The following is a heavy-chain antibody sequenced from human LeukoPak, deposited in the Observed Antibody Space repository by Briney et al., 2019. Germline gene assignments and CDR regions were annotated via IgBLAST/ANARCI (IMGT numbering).Heavy chain of an antibody. J-gene: IGHJ3*02. CDR2: ISAYNGNT. D-gene: IGHD6-19*01. V-gene: IGHV1-18*01. CDR3: ARDASYSSGWYDI. CDR1: GYTFTSYG. Sequence: ASVKVSCKASGYTFTSYGFNWVRQAPGQGLEWMGWISAYNGNTDYAQKLQGRVTMTTDTSTSTAYMELRSLRSDDTAVYYCARDASYSSGWYDIWGQGTMVSVTS.